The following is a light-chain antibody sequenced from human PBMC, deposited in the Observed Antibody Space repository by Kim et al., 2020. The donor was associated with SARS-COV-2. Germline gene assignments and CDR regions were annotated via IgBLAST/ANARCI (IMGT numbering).Light chain of an antibody. J-gene: IGKJ2*03. Sequence: VCPGERATLSCRASQSVSSNLAWYQQKPGQAPRLLIYGASTRATGIPARFSGSGSGTEFTLTISSLQSEDFAVYYCQQYNNWPLYSFGQGTKLEIK. V-gene: IGKV3-15*01. CDR2: GAS. CDR1: QSVSSN. CDR3: QQYNNWPLYS.